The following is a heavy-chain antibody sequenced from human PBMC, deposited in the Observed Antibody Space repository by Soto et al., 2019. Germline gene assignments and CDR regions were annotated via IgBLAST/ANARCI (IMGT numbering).Heavy chain of an antibody. V-gene: IGHV4-34*01. CDR3: ARGGYCTNGVCYFPY. D-gene: IGHD2-8*01. J-gene: IGHJ4*02. Sequence: PSETLSLTCAVYGGSFSGYYWSWIRQPPGKGLEWIGEINHSGSTNYNPSLKSRVTISVDTSKNQFSLKLSSVTAADTAVYYCARGGYCTNGVCYFPYWGQGTLVTVSS. CDR1: GGSFSGYY. CDR2: INHSGST.